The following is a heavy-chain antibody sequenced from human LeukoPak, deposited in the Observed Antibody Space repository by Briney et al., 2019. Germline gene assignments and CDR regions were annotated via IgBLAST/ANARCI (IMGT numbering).Heavy chain of an antibody. CDR2: INTNTGNP. Sequence: ASVKVSCKASGYTFTSYAMNWVRQAPGQGLEWMGWINTNTGNPTYAQGFTGRFVFSLDTSVSTAYLQISSLKAEDTAVYYCATYIAAGGTYYFDYWGQGTLVTVSS. J-gene: IGHJ4*02. D-gene: IGHD6-13*01. V-gene: IGHV7-4-1*02. CDR3: ATYIAAGGTYYFDY. CDR1: GYTFTSYA.